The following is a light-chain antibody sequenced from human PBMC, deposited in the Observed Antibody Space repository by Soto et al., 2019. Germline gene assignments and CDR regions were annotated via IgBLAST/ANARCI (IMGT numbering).Light chain of an antibody. CDR2: DVS. V-gene: IGLV2-14*01. CDR1: SSDVGGYHY. J-gene: IGLJ2*01. Sequence: QSALTQPASVSGSPGQSITISCTGTSSDVGGYHYVSWYQQHPGKAPKLMIYDVSNRPSGVSNRFSGSKSGNTASLTISGLQAEDEAAYSCSSFTRRSTVVFGGRTKLTVL. CDR3: SSFTRRSTVV.